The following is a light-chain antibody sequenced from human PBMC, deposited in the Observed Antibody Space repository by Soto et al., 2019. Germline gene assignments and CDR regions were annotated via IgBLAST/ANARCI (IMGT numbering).Light chain of an antibody. V-gene: IGLV1-40*01. Sequence: QAVVTQPPSVSGAPGQRVTISCTGSSSNIGAGYGVHWYQQLPGTAPKLLIYGDSNRPSGVPDRFSGSRSGTSTSLAITGLQAEDEGDYYCQSYDRSLTTYVFGPGTKVTVL. CDR3: QSYDRSLTTYV. CDR1: SSNIGAGYG. J-gene: IGLJ1*01. CDR2: GDS.